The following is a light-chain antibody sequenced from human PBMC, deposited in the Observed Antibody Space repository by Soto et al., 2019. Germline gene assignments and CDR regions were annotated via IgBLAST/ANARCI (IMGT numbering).Light chain of an antibody. CDR1: QTISSW. Sequence: DIQMTQSPSTLSGSVGDRVTITCRASQTISSWLAWYQQKPGKAPKLLIYKASTLKSGVPSRFSGSGSGTELTLTISSLQPDDFAPYYCQHYNSYSEAFGQGTKVELK. V-gene: IGKV1-5*03. J-gene: IGKJ1*01. CDR3: QHYNSYSEA. CDR2: KAS.